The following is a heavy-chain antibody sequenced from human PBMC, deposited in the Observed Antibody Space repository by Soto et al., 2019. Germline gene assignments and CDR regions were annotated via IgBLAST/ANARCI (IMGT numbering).Heavy chain of an antibody. D-gene: IGHD1-26*01. CDR1: GYTFTGYY. J-gene: IGHJ4*02. CDR3: ARDLGGSYQGRFDY. V-gene: IGHV1-2*04. CDR2: INPNSGGT. Sequence: ASVKVSCKASGYTFTGYYMHWVRQAPGQGLEWMGWINPNSGGTNYAQKFQGWVTMTRDTSISTAYMELSRLRSDDTAVYYCARDLGGSYQGRFDYWGQGTLVTVSS.